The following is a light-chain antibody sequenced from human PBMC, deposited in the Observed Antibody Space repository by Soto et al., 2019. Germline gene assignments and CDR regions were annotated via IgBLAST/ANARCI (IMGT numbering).Light chain of an antibody. J-gene: IGLJ2*01. V-gene: IGLV2-11*01. CDR3: CSYAGNYIVI. CDR2: DVT. CDR1: SSDVGGYNY. Sequence: SALTQPHSVSGSPGQSVTISCTGTSSDVGGYNYVSWYQHHPGKAPKLIIYDVTKRPSGVPDRFSGSKSGNTASLTISGLQAEDEADYHCCSYAGNYIVIFGGGTKLTVL.